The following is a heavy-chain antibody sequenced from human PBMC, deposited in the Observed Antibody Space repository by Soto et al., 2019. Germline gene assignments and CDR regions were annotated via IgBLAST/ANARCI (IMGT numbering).Heavy chain of an antibody. CDR3: ARDSSGWGLDI. D-gene: IGHD6-19*01. CDR2: IGTAGDT. J-gene: IGHJ3*02. Sequence: VQLVESGGGLVQPGASLRLACAASGFTLSTYGMHCVRQATGKGLEWVSAIGTAGDTHYPGSVKGRFTISRENGKNSSYLQMDSLRAGDTAVYYGARDSSGWGLDIWGQGTMVAVSS. CDR1: GFTLSTYG. V-gene: IGHV3-13*01.